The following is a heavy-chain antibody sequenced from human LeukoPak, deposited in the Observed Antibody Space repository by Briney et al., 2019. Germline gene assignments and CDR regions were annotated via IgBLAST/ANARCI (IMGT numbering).Heavy chain of an antibody. J-gene: IGHJ4*02. V-gene: IGHV4-38-2*01. CDR1: GYSISSGYY. Sequence: PSETLSLTCAVSGYSISSGYYWGWIRPPPGNGLEWVGNIYHTASTYNSPSLKSRVTISVDTSKNQLSLKLSSVTAADTAVYYCARGMGSCSSTSCSISFDFWGQGTLVTVSS. CDR2: IYHTAST. CDR3: ARGMGSCSSTSCSISFDF. D-gene: IGHD2-2*01.